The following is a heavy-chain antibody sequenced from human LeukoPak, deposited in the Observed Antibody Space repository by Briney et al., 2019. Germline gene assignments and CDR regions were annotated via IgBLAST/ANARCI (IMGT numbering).Heavy chain of an antibody. J-gene: IGHJ6*02. CDR2: ISYDGSNK. Sequence: GGSLRLSCAASGFTFSSYGMHWVRQAPGKGLEWVAVISYDGSNKYYADSVKGRFTISRDNSKNTLYLQMNSLRAKDTAVYYCAKDIIERFLEWLGYYYYYGMDVWGQGTTVTVSS. CDR3: AKDIIERFLEWLGYYYYYGMDV. CDR1: GFTFSSYG. V-gene: IGHV3-30*18. D-gene: IGHD3-3*01.